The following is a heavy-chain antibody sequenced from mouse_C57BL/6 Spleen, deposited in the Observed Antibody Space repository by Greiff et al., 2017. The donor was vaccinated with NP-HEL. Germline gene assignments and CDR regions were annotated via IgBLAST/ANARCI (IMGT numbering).Heavy chain of an antibody. CDR3: ARRGGSSLYWYFDV. Sequence: VQLQQSGAELVKPGASVKISCKASGYAFSSYWMNWVKQRPGKGLEWIGQIYPGDGDTNYNGKFKGKATLTADKSSSTAYMQLSSLTSEDSAVYFCARRGGSSLYWYFDVWGTGTTVTVSS. J-gene: IGHJ1*03. CDR1: GYAFSSYW. D-gene: IGHD1-1*01. V-gene: IGHV1-80*01. CDR2: IYPGDGDT.